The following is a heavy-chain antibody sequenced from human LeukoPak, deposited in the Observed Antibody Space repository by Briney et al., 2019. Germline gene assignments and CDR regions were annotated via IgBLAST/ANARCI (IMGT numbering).Heavy chain of an antibody. CDR1: GGTFSSYA. Sequence: SVKVSCKASGGTFSSYAISWVRQAPGQGLEWMGGIIPIFGTANYAQKFQGRVTITADESTSTAYMELRSPKSDDTAVYYCASLKNYYDSSGYLVTDAFDIWGQGTMVTVSS. J-gene: IGHJ3*02. V-gene: IGHV1-69*13. CDR2: IIPIFGTA. D-gene: IGHD3-22*01. CDR3: ASLKNYYDSSGYLVTDAFDI.